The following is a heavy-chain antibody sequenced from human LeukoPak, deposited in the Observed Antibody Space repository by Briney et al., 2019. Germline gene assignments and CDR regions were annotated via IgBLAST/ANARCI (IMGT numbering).Heavy chain of an antibody. D-gene: IGHD6-6*01. Sequence: ASVKVSCKASGYIFTSFYVHWVRQAPGQGLEWMGIVNPSGGNTGYAQKFQGRVTMTRDTSTSTVYMELSSLRSDDTAVYYCARTAARRFDYWGQGTLVTVSS. V-gene: IGHV1-46*01. CDR2: VNPSGGNT. CDR3: ARTAARRFDY. CDR1: GYIFTSFY. J-gene: IGHJ4*02.